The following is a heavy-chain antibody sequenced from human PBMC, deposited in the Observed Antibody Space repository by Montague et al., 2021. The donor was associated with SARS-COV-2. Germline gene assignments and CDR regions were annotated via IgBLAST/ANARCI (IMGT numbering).Heavy chain of an antibody. CDR2: IYYSGST. D-gene: IGHD5-18*01. CDR3: ARGDVDTAMVYYFDY. V-gene: IGHV4-59*13. Sequence: SETLSLTCTVSGGSISSYYWSWIRQPPGKGLEWIGYIYYSGSTNYNPSLKSRVTISVDTSKNQFSLKLSSVTAADTAVYYCARGDVDTAMVYYFDYWGQGTLVTVSS. CDR1: GGSISSYY. J-gene: IGHJ4*02.